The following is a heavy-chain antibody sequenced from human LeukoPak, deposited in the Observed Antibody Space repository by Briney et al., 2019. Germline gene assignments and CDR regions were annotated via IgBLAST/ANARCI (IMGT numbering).Heavy chain of an antibody. D-gene: IGHD2-2*02. J-gene: IGHJ4*02. Sequence: GASVKVSCKASGGTFSSYAISWVRQAPGQGLEWMGGIIPIFGTANYAQKFQGRVTITTHESTSTAYMELSSLRSEDTAVYYCARGNYQLLYLDYWGQGTLVTVSS. CDR3: ARGNYQLLYLDY. CDR1: GGTFSSYA. CDR2: IIPIFGTA. V-gene: IGHV1-69*05.